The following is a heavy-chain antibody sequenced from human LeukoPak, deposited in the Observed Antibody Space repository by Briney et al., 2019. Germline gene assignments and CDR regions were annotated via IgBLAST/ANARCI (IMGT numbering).Heavy chain of an antibody. Sequence: SGTLSLTCAVSGGSISSSNWWSWVRQPPGKGLEWIGEIYHSGSTNYNPSLKSRVTISVDTSKNQFSLKLSSVTAADTAVYYCARVRSSSSDYYYYMDVWGKGTTVTVSS. V-gene: IGHV4-4*02. CDR2: IYHSGST. CDR1: GGSISSSNW. J-gene: IGHJ6*03. CDR3: ARVRSSSSDYYYYMDV. D-gene: IGHD6-6*01.